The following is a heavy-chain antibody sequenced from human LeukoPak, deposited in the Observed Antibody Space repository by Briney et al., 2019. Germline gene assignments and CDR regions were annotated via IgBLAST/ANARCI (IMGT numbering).Heavy chain of an antibody. V-gene: IGHV4-34*01. Sequence: SETLSLTCAVYVGSFSGYYWSWIRQPPGKGLEWIGEINHSGSTNYNPSLKSRVTTSVDPSKNQVSLKLTSVTAADTAVYYCARDRDADYDILTGYDTANDYWGQGTLVTVSS. CDR2: INHSGST. J-gene: IGHJ4*02. CDR1: VGSFSGYY. D-gene: IGHD3-9*01. CDR3: ARDRDADYDILTGYDTANDY.